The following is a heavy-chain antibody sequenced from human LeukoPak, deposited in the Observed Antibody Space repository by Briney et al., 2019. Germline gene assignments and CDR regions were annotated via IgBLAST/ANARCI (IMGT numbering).Heavy chain of an antibody. CDR2: VSGGGSTT. J-gene: IGHJ1*01. Sequence: GGSLRLSCAASGFTYSNYAMSWVRQAPGKGLEWVSTVSGGGSTTYSADSVKGRFTISRDNSKSMLYLQMNSLRAEDTAVYYCARDLDDYHGLPPFFQHWGQGTLVTVSS. D-gene: IGHD4-11*01. V-gene: IGHV3-23*01. CDR1: GFTYSNYA. CDR3: ARDLDDYHGLPPFFQH.